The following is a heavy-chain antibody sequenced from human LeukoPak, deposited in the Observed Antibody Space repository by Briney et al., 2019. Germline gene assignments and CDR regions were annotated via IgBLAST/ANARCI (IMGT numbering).Heavy chain of an antibody. CDR2: INHSGST. V-gene: IGHV4-34*01. D-gene: IGHD6-19*01. CDR3: ARGKPVAGLDY. Sequence: PSETLSLTCAVHGGSFSGYYWSWIRQPPGKGLEWIGEINHSGSTNYNPSLKSRVTISVDTSKNQFSLKLSSVTAADTAVYYCARGKPVAGLDYWGQGTLVTVSS. CDR1: GGSFSGYY. J-gene: IGHJ4*02.